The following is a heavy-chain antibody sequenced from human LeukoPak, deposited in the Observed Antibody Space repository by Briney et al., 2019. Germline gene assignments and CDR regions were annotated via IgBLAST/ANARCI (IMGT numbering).Heavy chain of an antibody. J-gene: IGHJ3*02. V-gene: IGHV1-18*01. D-gene: IGHD2-15*01. Sequence: ASVTVSCTASGYTFTIYGISWVRQAPGQGLEWMGWISAYNGNTNNAQKVQGRVTMTTDTSTSTAYMELRSLRSDDTAVYYCATCSGGSCYPDAFDIWGQGTMVTVSS. CDR2: ISAYNGNT. CDR1: GYTFTIYG. CDR3: ATCSGGSCYPDAFDI.